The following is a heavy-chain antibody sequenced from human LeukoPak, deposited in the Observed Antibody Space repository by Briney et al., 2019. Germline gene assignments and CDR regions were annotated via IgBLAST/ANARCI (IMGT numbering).Heavy chain of an antibody. CDR3: ARTYSRESGYDFVFHY. CDR1: GFTFSSYG. J-gene: IGHJ4*02. V-gene: IGHV3-33*01. D-gene: IGHD5-12*01. CDR2: ISYDGKNI. Sequence: PGASLRLSCAASGFTFSSYGMHWVRQAPGKGLEWVAAISYDGKNIHYVDSVKGRFTISRDSSKSTVYLQMNSLRAEDTAVYYCARTYSRESGYDFVFHYWGQGALVTVSS.